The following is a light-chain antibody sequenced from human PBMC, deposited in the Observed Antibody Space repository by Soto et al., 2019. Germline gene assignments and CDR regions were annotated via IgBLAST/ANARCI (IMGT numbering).Light chain of an antibody. CDR3: QQYGSSPWT. Sequence: IVLTQPPDTLSLSPGERATLSCRASQSVSSYLAWYQQKPGQAPRLLIHEASNRATGIPDRFSGSGSGTDFTLTISRLEPEDFAVYYCQQYGSSPWTFGQGTKVDIK. CDR2: EAS. V-gene: IGKV3-20*01. CDR1: QSVSSY. J-gene: IGKJ1*01.